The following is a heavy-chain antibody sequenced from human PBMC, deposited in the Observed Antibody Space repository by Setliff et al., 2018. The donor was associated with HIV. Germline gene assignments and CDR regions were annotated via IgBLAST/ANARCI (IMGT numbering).Heavy chain of an antibody. CDR2: VYHTGST. Sequence: SETLSLTCTVSGYSISSRYYWGWIRQPPGKGLEWIGSVYHTGSTYYNPSLKSRLIISVDTSKSQFSLKLTSVTAADTALYYCAREGGQGYSGSGSFYHRNFDLWGRGTLVTVSS. D-gene: IGHD3-10*01. J-gene: IGHJ2*01. CDR3: AREGGQGYSGSGSFYHRNFDL. CDR1: GYSISSRYY. V-gene: IGHV4-38-2*02.